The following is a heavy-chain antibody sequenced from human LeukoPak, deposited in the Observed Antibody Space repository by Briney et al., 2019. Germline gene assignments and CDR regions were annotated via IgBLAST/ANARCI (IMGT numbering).Heavy chain of an antibody. CDR1: GYTFTGYY. J-gene: IGHJ4*02. V-gene: IGHV1-2*02. CDR2: INPNSGGT. D-gene: IGHD4-23*01. Sequence: ASVKVSCKASGYTFTGYYMHWVRQAPGQGLEWMGWINPNSGGTNYAQKFQGRVTMTRDTSISTAYMELSRLRSDDTAVYYCARVISTVVTPLTYYFDYWGQGTLVTVSS. CDR3: ARVISTVVTPLTYYFDY.